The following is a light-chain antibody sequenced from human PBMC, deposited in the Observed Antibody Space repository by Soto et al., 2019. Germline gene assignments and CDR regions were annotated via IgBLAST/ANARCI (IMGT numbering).Light chain of an antibody. V-gene: IGKV1-12*01. CDR1: QDISSW. Sequence: DIQMTQSPSSVSASVGDTVTITCRASQDISSWVAWYQQKPGKAPKLLISAASSLQSGVPTRFSGSGSGTDFTLIISGLQPEDFATYFCQQGDSFLFTFGGGTKVDIK. CDR2: AAS. CDR3: QQGDSFLFT. J-gene: IGKJ4*01.